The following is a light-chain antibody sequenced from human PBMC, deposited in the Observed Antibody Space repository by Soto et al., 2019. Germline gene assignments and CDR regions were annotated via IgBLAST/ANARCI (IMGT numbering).Light chain of an antibody. V-gene: IGKV3D-20*01. CDR1: QSVSSNY. J-gene: IGKJ3*01. CDR3: QQYGSSPFT. CDR2: DSS. Sequence: EIVLTQSPATLSLSPGDRATLSCGASQSVSSNYLAWYQQKPGLAPRLLIYDSSSRATGIPDRFSGSGSGTAFPPPISRLEPEVFAIYYCQQYGSSPFTFGPGTKVNIK.